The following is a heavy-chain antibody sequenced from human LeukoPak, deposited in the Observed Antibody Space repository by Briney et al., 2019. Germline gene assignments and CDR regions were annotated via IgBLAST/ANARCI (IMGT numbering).Heavy chain of an antibody. J-gene: IGHJ4*02. CDR2: IKPNSGVT. Sequence: ASVKVSCKTSGYTFATYLMHWVRQAPGQGLEWMGYIKPNSGVTNYAQKFRGRVTMTWDTSISTAYIELSGLTSDDTAIYYGARPTYCGSNCYFNFDYWGQGTLVTVSS. CDR1: GYTFATYL. CDR3: ARPTYCGSNCYFNFDY. V-gene: IGHV1-2*02. D-gene: IGHD2-21*02.